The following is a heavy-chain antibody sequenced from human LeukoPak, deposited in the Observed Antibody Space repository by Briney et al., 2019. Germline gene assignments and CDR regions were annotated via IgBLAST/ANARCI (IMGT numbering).Heavy chain of an antibody. J-gene: IGHJ4*02. Sequence: SETLSLTCTVSGGSISSSSYYWGWIRQPPGKGLEWIGSIYYSGSTYYNPSLKSRVTISVDTSKNQFSLKVTSVTAADTAVYYCARRDGSSSGLDHWGQGTLVTVSS. CDR3: ARRDGSSSGLDH. CDR1: GGSISSSSYY. D-gene: IGHD6-6*01. CDR2: IYYSGST. V-gene: IGHV4-39*01.